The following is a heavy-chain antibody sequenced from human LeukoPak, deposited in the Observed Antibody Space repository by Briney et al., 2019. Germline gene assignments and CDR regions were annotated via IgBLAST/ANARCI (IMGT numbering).Heavy chain of an antibody. Sequence: ASVKVSCKASGYTFTSYYMHWVRQAPGQGLEWMGIINPSGGSTSYAQKFQGRVTMTRDTSTSTVYMEPSSLRSEDTAVYYCVGSCSGGSCYSSYYYYYMDVWGKGTTVTVSS. D-gene: IGHD2-15*01. J-gene: IGHJ6*03. CDR2: INPSGGST. CDR1: GYTFTSYY. CDR3: VGSCSGGSCYSSYYYYYMDV. V-gene: IGHV1-46*01.